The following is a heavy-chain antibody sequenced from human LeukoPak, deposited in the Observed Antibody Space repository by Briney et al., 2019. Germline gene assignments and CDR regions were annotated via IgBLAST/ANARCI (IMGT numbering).Heavy chain of an antibody. D-gene: IGHD6-19*01. CDR2: IYYSGST. CDR3: ARATVSSGSDY. J-gene: IGHJ4*02. V-gene: IGHV4-59*08. CDR1: GGSISSYY. Sequence: SETLSLTCTVSGGSISSYYWSWIRQPPGKGLEWIGYIYYSGSTNYNPSLKSRVTISVDTSRNQFSLKLSSVTAADTAVYYCARATVSSGSDYWGQGTLVTVSS.